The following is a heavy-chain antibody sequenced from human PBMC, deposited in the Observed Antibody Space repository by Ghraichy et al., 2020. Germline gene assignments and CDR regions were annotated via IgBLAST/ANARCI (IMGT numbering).Heavy chain of an antibody. CDR2: TYHRSKWYN. V-gene: IGHV6-1*01. CDR1: GDSVSSNSAA. D-gene: IGHD6-19*01. CDR3: ARDRYSSGWKVFDY. J-gene: IGHJ4*02. Sequence: SQTLSLTCDISGDSVSSNSAAWNWIRQSPSRGLEWLGRTYHRSKWYNDYAESVKSRITINPDTSKNQFSLQLISVTPEDTAVYYCARDRYSSGWKVFDYWGQGTLVTVSS.